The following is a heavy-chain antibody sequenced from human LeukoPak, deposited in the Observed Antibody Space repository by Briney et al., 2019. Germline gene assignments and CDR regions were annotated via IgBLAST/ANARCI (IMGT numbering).Heavy chain of an antibody. CDR1: GGPIMTTNW. D-gene: IGHD1-26*01. CDR3: TRESGAFSPFGF. V-gene: IGHV4-4*02. CDR2: VDLKGAT. Sequence: PSGTLTHTCATSGGPIMTTNWWSWVRQPPGKGLEWIGEVDLKGATNYNPSLESRVSMSIDTSNNQMSLKLTSVTAADTAFYYCTRESGAFSPFGFWGQGTLVTASS. J-gene: IGHJ4*02.